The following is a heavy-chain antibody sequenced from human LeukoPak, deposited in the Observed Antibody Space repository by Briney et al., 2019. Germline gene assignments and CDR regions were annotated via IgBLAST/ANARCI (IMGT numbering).Heavy chain of an antibody. CDR3: TRVSTTDDY. V-gene: IGHV3-74*01. CDR2: INSDGRSA. D-gene: IGHD2/OR15-2a*01. Sequence: GGSLRLSCAASGFTFSRYWMHWVRQAPGKGLVWVSRINSDGRSAVYADSVKGRFTISRDNAKNTLYLQMDSLRAEDAAVYYCTRVSTTDDYWGQGTLVTVSS. CDR1: GFTFSRYW. J-gene: IGHJ4*02.